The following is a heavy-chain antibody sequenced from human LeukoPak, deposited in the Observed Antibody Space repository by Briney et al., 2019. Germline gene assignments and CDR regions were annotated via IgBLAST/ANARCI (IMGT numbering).Heavy chain of an antibody. J-gene: IGHJ3*02. D-gene: IGHD5-12*01. Sequence: SETLSLTCTVSGGSISSYYWSWIRQPPGKGLEWIGYIYYSGSTNYNPSLKSRVTISVDTSKNQFSLKLSSVTAADTAVYYCARVKGRYSTLGAFDIWGQGTMVTVSS. CDR2: IYYSGST. V-gene: IGHV4-59*01. CDR1: GGSISSYY. CDR3: ARVKGRYSTLGAFDI.